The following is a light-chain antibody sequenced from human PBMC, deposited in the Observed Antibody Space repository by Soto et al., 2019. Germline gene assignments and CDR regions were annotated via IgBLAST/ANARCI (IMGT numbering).Light chain of an antibody. J-gene: IGKJ4*01. CDR2: DAS. V-gene: IGKV3-20*01. CDR1: QSVSSN. Sequence: EVVMTQSPATLSVSLGDRATLSCRASQSVSSNLAWYQQKPGQAPRLLIYDASSRATGIPDRFSGGGSGTDFTLTISRLEPEDFAVYYCQQFSSYPLTFGGGTKVDIK. CDR3: QQFSSYPLT.